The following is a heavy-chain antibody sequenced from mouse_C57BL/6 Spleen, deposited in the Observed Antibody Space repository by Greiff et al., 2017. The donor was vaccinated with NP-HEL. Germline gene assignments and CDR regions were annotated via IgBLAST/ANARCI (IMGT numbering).Heavy chain of an antibody. J-gene: IGHJ1*03. Sequence: EVKLQESVAELVRPGASVKLSCTASGFNIKNTYMHWVKQRPEQGLEWIGRIDPANGNTKYAPKFQGKATLTADTSSNTAYLQLSILTSEDTAIYYWARSREYDWYLDVWGTGTTVTVSS. CDR1: GFNIKNTY. V-gene: IGHV14-3*01. D-gene: IGHD5-1*01. CDR3: ARSREYDWYLDV. CDR2: IDPANGNT.